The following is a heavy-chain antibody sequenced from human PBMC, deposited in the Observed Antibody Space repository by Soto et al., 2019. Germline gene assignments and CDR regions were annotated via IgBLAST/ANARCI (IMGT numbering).Heavy chain of an antibody. Sequence: QVQLQESGPGLVKPSQTLSLTCTVSGGSISSGGYYWSWIRQHPGKGLEWIGYIYYSGSTYYNPSFKGRVTISVDTSKNQFSLKLSSVTAADTAVYYCARVRRDCSSTSSEIDYWGQGTLVTVSS. J-gene: IGHJ4*02. D-gene: IGHD2-2*01. CDR1: GGSISSGGYY. V-gene: IGHV4-31*03. CDR3: ARVRRDCSSTSSEIDY. CDR2: IYYSGST.